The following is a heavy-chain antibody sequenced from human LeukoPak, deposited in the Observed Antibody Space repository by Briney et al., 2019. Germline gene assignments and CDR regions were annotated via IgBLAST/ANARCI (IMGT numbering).Heavy chain of an antibody. CDR2: ISSSSSYI. V-gene: IGHV3-21*01. CDR1: GFTFSSHA. D-gene: IGHD3-10*02. J-gene: IGHJ6*03. CDR3: AELGITMIGGV. Sequence: GGSLRLSCAASGFTFSSHAMRWVRQAPGKGLEWVSSISSSSSYIYYADSVKGRFTISRDNAKNSLYLQMNSLRAEDTAVYYCAELGITMIGGVWGKGTTVTMSS.